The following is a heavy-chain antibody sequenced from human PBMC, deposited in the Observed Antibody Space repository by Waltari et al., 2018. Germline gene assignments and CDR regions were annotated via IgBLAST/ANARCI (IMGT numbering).Heavy chain of an antibody. CDR1: VFTFNIYY. Sequence: EVQLVESGGGLVQPGGSLRLFCAASVFTFNIYYMRWASQAPGKGLEWVANINQDETDKNYLDSVKGRFTISRDNTKNSLFLQMNSLRVEDTAVYYCAGAGLDWWGQGTLVTVSS. CDR3: AGAGLDW. CDR2: INQDETDK. V-gene: IGHV3-7*04. J-gene: IGHJ4*02.